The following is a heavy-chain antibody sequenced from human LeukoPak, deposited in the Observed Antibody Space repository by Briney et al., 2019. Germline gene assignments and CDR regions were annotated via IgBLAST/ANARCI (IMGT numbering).Heavy chain of an antibody. CDR3: AKKQDYGDNHWYFDL. V-gene: IGHV3-74*01. J-gene: IGHJ2*01. CDR1: GFTFSSYW. CDR2: LSPDGSST. Sequence: GGSLRLSCAASGFTFSSYWMQWVRQAPGKGLVWVSRLSPDGSSTTSADSVKGRFTISRDNAENSLFLQMNNLRAEDTAVYYCAKKQDYGDNHWYFDLWGCGTLITVSS. D-gene: IGHD4-17*01.